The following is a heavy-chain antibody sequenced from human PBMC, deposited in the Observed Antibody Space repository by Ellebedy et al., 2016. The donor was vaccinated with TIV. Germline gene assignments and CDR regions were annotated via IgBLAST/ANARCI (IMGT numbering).Heavy chain of an antibody. V-gene: IGHV1-18*04. CDR1: GYTFTSYG. D-gene: IGHD3-10*01. CDR2: ISAYNGNT. Sequence: ASVKVSCKASGYTFTSYGISWVRQAPGQGLEWMGWISAYNGNTNYAQKLQGRVTITRDTSASTAYMELSSLRSEDTAVYYCARDWGLWFGELYWFDPWGQGTLVTVSS. CDR3: ARDWGLWFGELYWFDP. J-gene: IGHJ5*02.